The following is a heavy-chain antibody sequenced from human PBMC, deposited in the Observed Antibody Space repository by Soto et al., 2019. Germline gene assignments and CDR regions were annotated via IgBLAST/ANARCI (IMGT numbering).Heavy chain of an antibody. CDR2: ISSSSSYI. CDR3: ARGQGYCSGGSCYDKDSDYYYYGMDV. V-gene: IGHV3-21*01. CDR1: GFTFSSYS. J-gene: IGHJ6*02. D-gene: IGHD2-15*01. Sequence: GGSLRLSCAASGFTFSSYSMNWVRQAPGKGLEWVSSISSSSSYIYYADSVKGRFTTSRDNAKNSLYLQMNSLRAEDTAVYYCARGQGYCSGGSCYDKDSDYYYYGMDVWGQGTTVTVSS.